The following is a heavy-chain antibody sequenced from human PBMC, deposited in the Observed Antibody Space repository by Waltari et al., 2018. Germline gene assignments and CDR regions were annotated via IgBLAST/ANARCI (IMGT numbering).Heavy chain of an antibody. CDR3: ARRGPGLEY. V-gene: IGHV5-51*03. D-gene: IGHD3-10*01. J-gene: IGHJ4*02. CDR2: IYPGDTDT. CDR1: GYSFTSYW. Sequence: EVQLVQSGAEVKKPGESLKISCKGSGYSFTSYWIGWVRQMPGKGLEWMGIIYPGDTDTRDSPSVKGQVTNSAEKTSSTADLQWSSLRASETAMYYCARRGPGLEYWGQGTLVTASS.